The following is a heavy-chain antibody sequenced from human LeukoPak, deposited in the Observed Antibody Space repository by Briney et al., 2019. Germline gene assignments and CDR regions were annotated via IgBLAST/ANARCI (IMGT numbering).Heavy chain of an antibody. CDR3: AKESTQVIEVYFDS. CDR1: GFTFSSCA. CDR2: ITGSGVTS. V-gene: IGHV3-23*01. J-gene: IGHJ4*02. Sequence: GGSLRLSCTASGFTFSSCAMSWVRQAPGKGLQWVSSITGSGVTSYYADSVKGRFTISRDNSKNTLYLEMNTLRADDTAVYFCAKESTQVIEVYFDSWGQGTPVTVSS. D-gene: IGHD2/OR15-2a*01.